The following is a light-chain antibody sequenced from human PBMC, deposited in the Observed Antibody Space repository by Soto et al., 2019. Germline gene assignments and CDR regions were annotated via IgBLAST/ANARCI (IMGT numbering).Light chain of an antibody. V-gene: IGKV3-11*01. CDR2: DAS. Sequence: EIVLTQCPATVSLYPGERATLSCRASQSVSSYLAWYQQKPGQAPRLLIYDASNRATGIPARFSGSGSGTDFTLTISSLEPEDFAVYYCQQYDNWPPITFGQGTRLEIK. J-gene: IGKJ5*01. CDR1: QSVSSY. CDR3: QQYDNWPPIT.